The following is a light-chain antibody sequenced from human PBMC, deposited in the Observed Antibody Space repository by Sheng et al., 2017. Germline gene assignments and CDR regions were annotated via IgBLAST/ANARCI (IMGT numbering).Light chain of an antibody. V-gene: IGLV3-1*01. CDR3: QSWDSITDVA. CDR1: KLGNQY. Sequence: SYELTQPPSVSVSPGQTASITCSGDKLGNQYTYWSQQKPDQSPVVVIYQDNNRPSGIPERFSGSTSGNTATLTISGTQAMDEADYYCQSWDSITDVAFGGGTKLTVL. CDR2: QDN. J-gene: IGLJ2*01.